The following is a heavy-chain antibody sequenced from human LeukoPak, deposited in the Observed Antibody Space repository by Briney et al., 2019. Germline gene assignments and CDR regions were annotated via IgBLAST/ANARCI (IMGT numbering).Heavy chain of an antibody. CDR1: GGSVSSGSYY. V-gene: IGHV4-61*01. Sequence: SETLSLTCTVSGGSVSSGSYYWSWIRQPPGKGLEWIGYIYYSGSTNYNPSLKSRVTISVDTSKNQFSLKLSSVTAADTAVYYCARAPQNIAAAGTGDYWGQGTLVTVSS. D-gene: IGHD6-13*01. CDR2: IYYSGST. CDR3: ARAPQNIAAAGTGDY. J-gene: IGHJ4*02.